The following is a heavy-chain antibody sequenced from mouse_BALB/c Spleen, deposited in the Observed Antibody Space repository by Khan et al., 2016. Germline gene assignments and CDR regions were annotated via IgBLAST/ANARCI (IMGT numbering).Heavy chain of an antibody. CDR2: VNPYTDGT. V-gene: IGHV1S136*01. CDR1: GYTFTPYI. Sequence: VQLQQSGPVLVKPGTSVKMSCKASGYTFTPYIIHWAKQKPGQGLEWIEYVNPYTDGTQYNEKFKHKATLTSDKSSSTAYMDLSSLTSDDSAVYYCARGDYWGQGTTLTVSS. CDR3: ARGDY. J-gene: IGHJ2*01.